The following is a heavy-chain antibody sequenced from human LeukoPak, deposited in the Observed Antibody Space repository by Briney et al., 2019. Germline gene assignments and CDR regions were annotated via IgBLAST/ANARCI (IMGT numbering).Heavy chain of an antibody. D-gene: IGHD1-14*01. CDR2: ISYDGSNK. CDR1: GFTFSSYG. CDR3: AKVRPVRENWFDP. J-gene: IGHJ5*02. Sequence: PGRSLRLSCAASGFTFSSYGMHWVRQAPGKGLEWVAVISYDGSNKYYADSVKGRFTISRDNSKNTLYLQMNGLRAEDTAVYYCAKVRPVRENWFDPWGQGTLVTVSS. V-gene: IGHV3-30*18.